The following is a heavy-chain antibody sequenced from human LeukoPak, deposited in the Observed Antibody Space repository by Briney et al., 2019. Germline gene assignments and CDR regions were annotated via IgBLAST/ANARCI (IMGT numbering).Heavy chain of an antibody. V-gene: IGHV3-20*04. Sequence: PGGPLRLSCAASGFTFDDYGMSWVRQAPGKGLEWVSGINWNGGSTGYADSVKGRFTISRDNAKNSLYLQMNSLRAEDTALYYCARDKSRGYSYGYGYWGQGTLVTVSS. D-gene: IGHD5-18*01. CDR2: INWNGGST. CDR3: ARDKSRGYSYGYGY. J-gene: IGHJ4*02. CDR1: GFTFDDYG.